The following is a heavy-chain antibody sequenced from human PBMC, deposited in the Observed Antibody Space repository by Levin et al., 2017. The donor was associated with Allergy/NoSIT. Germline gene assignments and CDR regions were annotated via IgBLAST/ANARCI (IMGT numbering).Heavy chain of an antibody. Sequence: SGGSLRLSCAASGFTFSNYWMSWVRQAPGKGLEWVANIKQDGSDKYYVDSVKGRFTISRDNAKNSLYLQMNSLRVEDTAVYYCARDGYGDYVIGPRYNWFDPWGQGTLVTVSS. CDR1: GFTFSNYW. D-gene: IGHD4-17*01. CDR2: IKQDGSDK. CDR3: ARDGYGDYVIGPRYNWFDP. J-gene: IGHJ5*02. V-gene: IGHV3-7*01.